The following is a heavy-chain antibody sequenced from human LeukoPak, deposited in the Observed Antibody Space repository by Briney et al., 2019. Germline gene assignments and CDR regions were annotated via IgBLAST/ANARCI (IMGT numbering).Heavy chain of an antibody. CDR1: CYTLTSYG. Sequence: ASVKVSCKASCYTLTSYGICWVRQAPGQGLEWMGWISAYNGNTNYAQKLQGRVTMTTDTSTSTAYMELRSLRSDDTAVYYCARGRSGPYAFDIWGQGTVVTVSS. CDR2: ISAYNGNT. CDR3: ARGRSGPYAFDI. D-gene: IGHD1-26*01. V-gene: IGHV1-18*01. J-gene: IGHJ3*02.